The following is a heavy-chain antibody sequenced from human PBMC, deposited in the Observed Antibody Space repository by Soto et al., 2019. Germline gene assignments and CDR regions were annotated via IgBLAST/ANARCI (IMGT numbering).Heavy chain of an antibody. Sequence: ASVKVSCKASGYTFITYFMHWVRQAPGQGLEWMGVINPSRGTTTYAQKFQDRVTMTRDTSASTVYMELSSLRSEDTAMYYCARSYTSSSYWFEPWGQGTLVTVSS. V-gene: IGHV1-46*03. CDR1: GYTFITYF. J-gene: IGHJ5*02. D-gene: IGHD6-6*01. CDR3: ARSYTSSSYWFEP. CDR2: INPSRGTT.